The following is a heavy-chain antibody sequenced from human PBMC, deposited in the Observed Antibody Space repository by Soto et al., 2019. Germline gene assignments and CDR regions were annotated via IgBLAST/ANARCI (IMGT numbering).Heavy chain of an antibody. CDR2: VFSNDAK. CDR3: ARIERYSTYEYFDF. D-gene: IGHD5-12*01. Sequence: SGPTLVNPTETLTLTCTVSGFSLSHIRVGVGWIRQPPGKALEWLAHVFSNDAKSYSPSLKGRLTIYRDTFRSQVVLTMTNVDPVDTATYFCARIERYSTYEYFDFWGQGTLVTVSS. CDR1: GFSLSHIRVG. J-gene: IGHJ4*02. V-gene: IGHV2-26*01.